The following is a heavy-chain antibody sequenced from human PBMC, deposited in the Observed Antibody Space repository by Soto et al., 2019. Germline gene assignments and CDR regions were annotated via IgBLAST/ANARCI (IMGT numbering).Heavy chain of an antibody. Sequence: QVQLQESGPGLVKPSETLSLTCTVSGGSISSYYWSWIRQPPGKGLEWIGYIYYSGSTNYNPSLKSRVPISVDTSKNQFSLKLSSVTAADTAVYYCARHVRCSGGSCSYNWFDPWGQGTLVTVSS. J-gene: IGHJ5*02. CDR2: IYYSGST. V-gene: IGHV4-59*08. CDR3: ARHVRCSGGSCSYNWFDP. D-gene: IGHD2-15*01. CDR1: GGSISSYY.